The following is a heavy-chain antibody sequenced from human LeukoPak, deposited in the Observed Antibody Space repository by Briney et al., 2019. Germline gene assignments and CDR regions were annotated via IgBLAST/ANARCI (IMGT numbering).Heavy chain of an antibody. CDR3: ARDSYYYYGMDV. Sequence: SETLSLTCTVSGGSLSSYYWSWIRQPPGKGLEWIGYIYYSGSTNYNPSLKSRVTISVDTSKNQFSLKLSSVTAADMAVYYCARDSYYYYGMDVWGQGTTVTVSS. J-gene: IGHJ6*02. CDR1: GGSLSSYY. V-gene: IGHV4-59*01. CDR2: IYYSGST.